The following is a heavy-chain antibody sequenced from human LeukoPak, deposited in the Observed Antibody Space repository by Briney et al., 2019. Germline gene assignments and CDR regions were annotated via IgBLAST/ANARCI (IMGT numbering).Heavy chain of an antibody. D-gene: IGHD3-22*01. V-gene: IGHV3-15*01. J-gene: IGHJ1*01. CDR3: TTAPYYYSSSGQH. CDR1: GLTFSNAW. CDR2: IKSKTDGGTT. Sequence: GGSLRLSCAVSGLTFSNAWMSWVRQAPGKGLEWVGRIKSKTDGGTTDYAAPVKGRFTISRDDSKNTLYLRMNSLKTEDTAVYYCTTAPYYYSSSGQHWGQGTLVTVSS.